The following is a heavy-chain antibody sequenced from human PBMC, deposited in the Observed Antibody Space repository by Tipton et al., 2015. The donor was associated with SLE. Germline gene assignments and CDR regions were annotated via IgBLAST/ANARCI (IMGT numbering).Heavy chain of an antibody. CDR3: AKDSGNRYFDWYAFDI. J-gene: IGHJ3*02. CDR2: ISWNSGSI. V-gene: IGHV3-9*01. D-gene: IGHD3-9*01. CDR1: GFTFDDYA. Sequence: SLRLSCAASGFTFDDYAMHWVRQAPGKGLEWVSLISWNSGSIGYADSVKGRFTISRENAKNSLYLQMNSLRAEDTALYYCAKDSGNRYFDWYAFDIWGQGTMVTVSS.